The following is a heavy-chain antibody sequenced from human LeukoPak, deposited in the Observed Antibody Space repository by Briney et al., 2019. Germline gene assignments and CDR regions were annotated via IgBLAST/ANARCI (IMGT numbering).Heavy chain of an antibody. D-gene: IGHD3-9*01. CDR1: GFTFSSYA. CDR3: ASLDWLYDGSWFDP. CDR2: ISGSSGGT. J-gene: IGHJ5*02. V-gene: IGHV3-23*01. Sequence: SGGSLRLSCAASGFTFSSYAMNWVRQAPGKGLEWVSGISGSSGGTYYADSVKGRFTISRDNSKNTLYLQMNSLRAEDTAVYYCASLDWLYDGSWFDPWGQGTLVSVSS.